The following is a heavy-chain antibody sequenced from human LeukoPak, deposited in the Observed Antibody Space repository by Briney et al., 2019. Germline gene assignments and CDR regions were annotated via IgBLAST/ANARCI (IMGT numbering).Heavy chain of an antibody. CDR1: GYTFTSCD. J-gene: IGHJ6*03. CDR3: ARATMVRGVILSYYYYYYMDV. CDR2: MNPNSGNT. D-gene: IGHD3-10*01. V-gene: IGHV1-8*01. Sequence: ASVKVSCKASGYTFTSCDINWVRQATGQGLEWMGWMNPNSGNTGYAQKFQGRVTMTRNTSISTAYMELSSLRSEDTAVYYCARATMVRGVILSYYYYYYMDVWGKGTTVTVSS.